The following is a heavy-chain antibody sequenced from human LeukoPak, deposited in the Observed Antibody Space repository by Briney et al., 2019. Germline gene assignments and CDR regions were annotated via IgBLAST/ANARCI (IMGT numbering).Heavy chain of an antibody. CDR3: AREPVMTTVVTGSFDY. CDR1: GGSISSYY. V-gene: IGHV4-59*12. CDR2: IYYSGST. D-gene: IGHD4-23*01. Sequence: SETLSLTCTVSGGSISSYYWSWIRQPPGKGLEWIGYIYYSGSTNYNPSLKSRVTISVDTSKNQFSLKLSSVTAADTAVYYCAREPVMTTVVTGSFDYWGQGTLVTVSS. J-gene: IGHJ4*02.